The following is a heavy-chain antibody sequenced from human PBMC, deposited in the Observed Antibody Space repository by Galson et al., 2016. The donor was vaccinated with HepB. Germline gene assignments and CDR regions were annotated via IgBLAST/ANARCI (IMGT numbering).Heavy chain of an antibody. J-gene: IGHJ3*01. CDR1: GASISSSSYY. CDR2: IYYTGTT. Sequence: ETLSLTCTVSGASISSSSYYWGWLRQPPGKGLEWVGSIYYTGTTYYNPSLQSRVTISVDTSKNQFSLKLTSVTAADTALYTCVRQQRAGLMNFWGLGTMVTVSS. V-gene: IGHV4-39*01. CDR3: VRQQRAGLMNF. D-gene: IGHD6-19*01.